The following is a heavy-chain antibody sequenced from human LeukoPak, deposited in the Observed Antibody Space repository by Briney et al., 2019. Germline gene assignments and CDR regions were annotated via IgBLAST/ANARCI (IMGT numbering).Heavy chain of an antibody. CDR2: INAGNGNT. CDR3: ARVWTPVEGSRAAAGSFDY. D-gene: IGHD6-13*01. V-gene: IGHV1-3*01. J-gene: IGHJ4*02. Sequence: ASVKVSCKASGYTFTSYAMHWVRQAPGQRLEWMGWINAGNGNTKYSQKFQGRVTITRDTSASTAYMELSSLRSEDTAVYYCARVWTPVEGSRAAAGSFDYWGQGTLVTVSS. CDR1: GYTFTSYA.